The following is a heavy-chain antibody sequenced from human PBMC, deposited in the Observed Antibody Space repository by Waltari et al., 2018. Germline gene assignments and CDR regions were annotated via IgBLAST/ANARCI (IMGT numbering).Heavy chain of an antibody. CDR3: AKSYYGSGSYSFYYYYGMDV. CDR2: ISYDGSNK. Sequence: QVQLVASGGGVVQPGRSLRLSCAASGFTFSSYGMHWVRQAPGKGLEWVAVISYDGSNKYYADSVKGRFTISRDNSKNTLYLQMNSLRAEDTAVYYCAKSYYGSGSYSFYYYYGMDVWGQGP. D-gene: IGHD3-10*01. V-gene: IGHV3-30*18. J-gene: IGHJ6*02. CDR1: GFTFSSYG.